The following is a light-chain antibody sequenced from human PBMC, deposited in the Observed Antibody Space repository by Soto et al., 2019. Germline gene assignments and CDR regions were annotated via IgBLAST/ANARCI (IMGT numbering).Light chain of an antibody. CDR1: QSVSSN. CDR2: GSS. CDR3: QQYNNWPQT. V-gene: IGKV3D-15*01. Sequence: ETVMTQSPAALSVSPGKRATLSCRASQSVSSNLAWYQQKPGQAPRLLIYGSSTRATGIPARFSGRGSGTEYTLTISSLQSEDFAVYYCQQYNNWPQTFGQGTKVEI. J-gene: IGKJ1*01.